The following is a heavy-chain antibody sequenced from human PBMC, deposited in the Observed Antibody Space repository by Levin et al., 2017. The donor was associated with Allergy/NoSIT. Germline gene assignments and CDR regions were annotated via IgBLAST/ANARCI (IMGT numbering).Heavy chain of an antibody. D-gene: IGHD1-1*01. CDR1: GFTFSSYG. CDR2: ISYDGSNK. Sequence: GGSLRLSCAASGFTFSSYGMHWVRQAPGKGLEWVAVISYDGSNKYYADSVKGRFTISRDNSKNTLYLQMNSLRAEDTAVYYCAKANWNAQIELDYWGQGTLVTVSS. V-gene: IGHV3-30*18. J-gene: IGHJ4*02. CDR3: AKANWNAQIELDY.